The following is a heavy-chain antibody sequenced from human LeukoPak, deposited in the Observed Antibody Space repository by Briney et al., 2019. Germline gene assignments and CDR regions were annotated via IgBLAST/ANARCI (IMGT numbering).Heavy chain of an antibody. CDR2: INHSGST. D-gene: IGHD4-17*01. CDR1: GGSISSGSYY. Sequence: SETLSLTCTVSGGSISSGSYYWSWIRQPAGKGLEWIGEINHSGSTNYNPSLKSRVTISVDTSKNQFSLKLSSVTAADTAVYYCARQNIYGAFDPWGQGTLVTVSS. J-gene: IGHJ5*02. CDR3: ARQNIYGAFDP. V-gene: IGHV4-61*10.